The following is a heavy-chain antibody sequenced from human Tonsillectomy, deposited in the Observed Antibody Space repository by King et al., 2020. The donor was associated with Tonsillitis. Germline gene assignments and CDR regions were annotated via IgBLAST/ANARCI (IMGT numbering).Heavy chain of an antibody. CDR3: AKGTQNITRDP. CDR2: INSYGTTA. Sequence: WMHWVRQAPGKRLVWVSRINSYGTTASYADSVRGRFTIFRDNAKNTLHLQMNSLRVEDTGVYSCAKGTQNITRDPWGQGTLVTVYS. J-gene: IGHJ5*02. CDR1: W. D-gene: IGHD1/OR15-1a*01. V-gene: IGHV3-74*01.